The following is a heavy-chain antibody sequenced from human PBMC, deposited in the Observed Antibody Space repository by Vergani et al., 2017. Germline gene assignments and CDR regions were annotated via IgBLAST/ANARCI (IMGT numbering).Heavy chain of an antibody. Sequence: QVQLQESGPGLVKPSQTLSLTCTVSGGSISSGGYYWSWIRQHPGKGLEWIGYIYYSGSTNYNPSLKSRVTISVDTSKNQFSLKLSSVTAADTAVYYCARDVGDYYDFWSGYSRWFDPWGQGTLVTVSS. D-gene: IGHD3-3*01. V-gene: IGHV4-31*03. CDR2: IYYSGST. CDR1: GGSISSGGYY. CDR3: ARDVGDYYDFWSGYSRWFDP. J-gene: IGHJ5*02.